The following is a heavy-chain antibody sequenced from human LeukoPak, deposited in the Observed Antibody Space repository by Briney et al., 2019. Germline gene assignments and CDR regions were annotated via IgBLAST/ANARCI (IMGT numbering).Heavy chain of an antibody. V-gene: IGHV4-4*07. J-gene: IGHJ5*02. CDR1: GGSISRYY. D-gene: IGHD2-2*01. Sequence: SETLSLTCTVPGGSISRYYGSWIRETAGEGVEWIGRIYSRGRTNYNPSLKRRVTISVDKTKDQFSLKLSTVNAAETAVYYCARCETGGYCSSTSCYRPFDPWGQGTLVTVSS. CDR2: IYSRGRT. CDR3: ARCETGGYCSSTSCYRPFDP.